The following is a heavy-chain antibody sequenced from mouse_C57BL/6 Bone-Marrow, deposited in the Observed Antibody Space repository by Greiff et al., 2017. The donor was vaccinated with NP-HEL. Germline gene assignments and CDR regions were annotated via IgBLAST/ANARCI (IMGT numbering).Heavy chain of an antibody. CDR3: ARGTGTDWFAY. J-gene: IGHJ3*01. Sequence: QVQLQQPGAELVKPGASVKLSCKASGYTFTSYWMHWVKQRPGQGLEWIGMIHPNSGSTNYNEKFKSKATLTVDKSSSTAYMQLSSLTSEDSAVYYCARGTGTDWFAYWGQGTLVTVSA. V-gene: IGHV1-64*01. D-gene: IGHD4-1*01. CDR2: IHPNSGST. CDR1: GYTFTSYW.